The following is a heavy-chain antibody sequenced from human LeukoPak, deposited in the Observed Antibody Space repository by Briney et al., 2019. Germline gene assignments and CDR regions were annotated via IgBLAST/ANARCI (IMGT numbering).Heavy chain of an antibody. Sequence: GGSLRLSCAASGFTFSSYGMSWVRQAPGRGLEWVSSIRGSGGNTYYADSVKGRFTISRDDSKNTLYLQMSSLRAEDTAIYYCAKAVGVIYMGIDYWGQGTLVTVSS. CDR2: IRGSGGNT. D-gene: IGHD3-10*01. CDR3: AKAVGVIYMGIDY. V-gene: IGHV3-23*01. CDR1: GFTFSSYG. J-gene: IGHJ4*02.